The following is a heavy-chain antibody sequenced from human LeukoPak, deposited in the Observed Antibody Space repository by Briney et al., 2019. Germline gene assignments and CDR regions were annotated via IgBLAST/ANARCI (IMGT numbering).Heavy chain of an antibody. CDR2: ISYDGSNK. CDR3: AELGITMIGGV. D-gene: IGHD3-10*02. CDR1: GFTFSSYA. Sequence: GGSLRLSCAASGFTFSSYAMHWVRQTPGKGLEWVVVISYDGSNKSYADSVKGRFTISRDNSKNTLYLQMTSLRAEDTAVYYCAELGITMIGGVWGKGTTVTISS. V-gene: IGHV3-30*04. J-gene: IGHJ6*04.